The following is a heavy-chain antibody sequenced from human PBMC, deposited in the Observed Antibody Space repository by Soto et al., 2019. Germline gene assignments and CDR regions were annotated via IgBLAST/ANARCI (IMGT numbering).Heavy chain of an antibody. CDR1: GGSFSGYY. V-gene: IGHV4-34*01. D-gene: IGHD6-13*01. J-gene: IGHJ6*03. CDR3: ASHVLHSSSWRYYYYYIDV. Sequence: PSETMSLTCLLYGGSFSGYYWSWIRQPPGKGLEWIGEINHSGSTNYNTSLKSRVTISVDTSKNQSSLKLSSVTAADTAVYYCASHVLHSSSWRYYYYYIDVWGKGTMVTVSS. CDR2: INHSGST.